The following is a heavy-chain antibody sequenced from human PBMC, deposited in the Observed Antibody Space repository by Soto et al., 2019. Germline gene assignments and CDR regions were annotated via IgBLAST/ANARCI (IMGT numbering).Heavy chain of an antibody. CDR3: ARRGAVAGLHY. CDR2: INSDGSST. Sequence: EVQLVESGGGLVQPGGSLRVSCAASGFTFSSYWMHWVRQAPGKGLVWVSRINSDGSSTSYADSVKGRFTISRDNAKNSLYLQMSILRAEDTAIYYCARRGAVAGLHYWGQGTLVTVSS. V-gene: IGHV3-74*01. D-gene: IGHD6-19*01. CDR1: GFTFSSYW. J-gene: IGHJ4*02.